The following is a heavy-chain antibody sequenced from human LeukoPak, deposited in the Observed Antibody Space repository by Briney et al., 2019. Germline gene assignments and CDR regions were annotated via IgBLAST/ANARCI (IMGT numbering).Heavy chain of an antibody. CDR2: ISSSSSTI. D-gene: IGHD3-16*02. CDR3: AREGTTRSYVWGSYRSHLDY. Sequence: GGSLRLSCAASGFTFSSYSMNWVRQAPGKGLEWVSYISSSSSTIYYADSVKGRFTISRDNAKNSLYLQMDSLRAEDTAVYYCAREGTTRSYVWGSYRSHLDYWGQGTLVTVSS. CDR1: GFTFSSYS. J-gene: IGHJ4*02. V-gene: IGHV3-48*04.